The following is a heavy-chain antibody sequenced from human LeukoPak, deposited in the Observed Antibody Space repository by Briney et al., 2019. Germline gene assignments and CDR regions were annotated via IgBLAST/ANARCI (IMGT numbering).Heavy chain of an antibody. J-gene: IGHJ4*02. CDR2: IYYSGST. CDR1: GGSISSSSYY. D-gene: IGHD3-10*01. CDR3: ARDWSTYYYGSGSYFPYY. Sequence: SETLSLTCTVSGGSISSSSYYWGWIRQPPGKGLEWIGSIYYSGSTYYNPSLKSRVTISVDTSKNQFSLKLSSVTAADTAVYYCARDWSTYYYGSGSYFPYYWGQGTLVTVSS. V-gene: IGHV4-39*07.